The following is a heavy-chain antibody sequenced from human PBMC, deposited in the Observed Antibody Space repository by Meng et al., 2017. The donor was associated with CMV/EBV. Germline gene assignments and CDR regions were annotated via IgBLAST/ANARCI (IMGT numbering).Heavy chain of an antibody. D-gene: IGHD4-11*01. V-gene: IGHV3-33*06. Sequence: LSCAACGFPFSGYGMPWVRQAPGKGLEWVAVIWYDGSNKYYADSVKGRFTISRDNSKNTLYLQMNSLRAEDTAVYYCAKDYSNYFDYWGQGTLVTVSS. CDR2: IWYDGSNK. CDR1: GFPFSGYG. CDR3: AKDYSNYFDY. J-gene: IGHJ4*02.